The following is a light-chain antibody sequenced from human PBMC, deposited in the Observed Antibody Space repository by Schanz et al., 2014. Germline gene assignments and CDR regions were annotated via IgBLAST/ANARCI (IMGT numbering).Light chain of an antibody. V-gene: IGLV2-14*03. J-gene: IGLJ2*01. CDR1: SSDVGGYNY. Sequence: QSALTQPRSVSGSPGQSVTISCTGTSSDVGGYNYVSWYQQHPGKAPKLMIYDVTTRPSGISSRFSGSKSGNTASLTISGLQAEDEGDYFCCSYTSAGTLVFGGGTKLTVL. CDR3: CSYTSAGTLV. CDR2: DVT.